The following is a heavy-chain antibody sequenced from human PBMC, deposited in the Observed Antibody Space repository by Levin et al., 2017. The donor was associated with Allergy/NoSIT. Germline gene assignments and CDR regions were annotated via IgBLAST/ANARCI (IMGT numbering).Heavy chain of an antibody. CDR3: AKGRDSSGYGGDYFDY. Sequence: GGSLRLSCAASGFTFSSYAMSWVRQAPGKGLEWVSTISGSGGSTYYADSVKGRFTISRDNSKNTLYLQMNSLRAEDTAVYYCAKGRDSSGYGGDYFDYWGQGTLVTVSS. D-gene: IGHD3-22*01. V-gene: IGHV3-23*01. J-gene: IGHJ4*02. CDR2: ISGSGGST. CDR1: GFTFSSYA.